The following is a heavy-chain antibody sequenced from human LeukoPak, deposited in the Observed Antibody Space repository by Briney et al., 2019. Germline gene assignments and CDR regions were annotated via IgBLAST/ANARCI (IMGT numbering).Heavy chain of an antibody. V-gene: IGHV4-31*03. CDR3: ARDVTGGSYFDY. J-gene: IGHJ4*02. CDR2: IYYGGTT. CDR1: GGSISSGGYY. D-gene: IGHD1-26*01. Sequence: PSETLSLTCTVSGGSISSGGYYWSWIRQHPGKGLEWIGYIYYGGTTYYNPSLKSRVTMSVDTSKNQFSLKLISVTAADTAVYYCARDVTGGSYFDYWGQGTLVTVSS.